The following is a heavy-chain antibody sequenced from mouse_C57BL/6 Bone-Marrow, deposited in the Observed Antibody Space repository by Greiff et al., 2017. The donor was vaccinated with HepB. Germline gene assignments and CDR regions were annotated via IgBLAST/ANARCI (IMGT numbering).Heavy chain of an antibody. CDR2: INPGSGGT. CDR3: ARDPLRWYFDY. Sequence: QVQLQQSGAELVRPGTSVKVSCKASGYAFTNYLIEWVKQRPGQGLEWIGVINPGSGGTNYNEKFKGKATLTADKSSSTAYMQLSSLTSEDSAVYFCARDPLRWYFDYWGQGTTLTVSS. CDR1: GYAFTNYL. J-gene: IGHJ2*01. V-gene: IGHV1-54*01. D-gene: IGHD1-1*01.